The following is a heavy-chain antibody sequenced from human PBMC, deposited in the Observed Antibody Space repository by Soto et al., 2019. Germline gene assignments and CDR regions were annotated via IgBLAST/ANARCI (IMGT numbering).Heavy chain of an antibody. D-gene: IGHD2-15*01. Sequence: GASVKLWCAASGFTFSNAAMSCVRQAPGNGLQSPARTTTNTARGTTDYAAPVKGRFTISRDDSKNTLYLQMNSLKTEDTAVYYCTTGTFYCSCGSCKQPTTPYGDYDVHIYDCWGQGTLVTVSS. CDR1: GFTFSNAA. CDR2: TTTNTARGTT. J-gene: IGHJ4*02. CDR3: TTGTFYCSCGSCKQPTTPYGDYDVHIYDC. V-gene: IGHV3-15*01.